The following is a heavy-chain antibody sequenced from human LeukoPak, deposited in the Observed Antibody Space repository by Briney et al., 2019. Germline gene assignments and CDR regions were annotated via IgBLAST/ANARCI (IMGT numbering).Heavy chain of an antibody. CDR1: GGSISSYY. CDR2: IYYSGST. D-gene: IGHD7-27*01. Sequence: SETLSLTCTVSGGSISSYYWSWIRQPPGKGLEWIGYIYYSGSTNYNPSLTSRVTISVDTSKNQFSLKLSSVTAADTAVYYCVRVRTGVDYYYGMDVWGKGTTVTVSS. V-gene: IGHV4-59*01. CDR3: VRVRTGVDYYYGMDV. J-gene: IGHJ6*04.